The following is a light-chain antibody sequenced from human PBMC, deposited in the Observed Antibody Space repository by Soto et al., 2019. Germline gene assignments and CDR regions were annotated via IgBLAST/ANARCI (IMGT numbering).Light chain of an antibody. CDR2: RAS. Sequence: ETLMTQSPVTLSVSPGERATLSCRASQSVTINLAWYHQRPGQAPRLLIYRASSRATGIPARFSGNGSGTEFTLSIIRLESEDFGIYYCQQYNNWPQTFGQGTKVEIQ. CDR1: QSVTIN. V-gene: IGKV3-15*01. CDR3: QQYNNWPQT. J-gene: IGKJ1*01.